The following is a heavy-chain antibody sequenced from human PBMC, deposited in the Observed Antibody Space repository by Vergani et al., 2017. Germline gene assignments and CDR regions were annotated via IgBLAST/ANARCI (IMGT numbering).Heavy chain of an antibody. CDR1: GYTLPELS. Sequence: QVQLVQSGAEVKKPGASVKASCKVSGYTLPELSMHWVRPAPRKGLEWMGGFDPEDGETIYAQKFQGRVTMTEDTSTDTAYMELSSLRSEDTAVYYCATDLGYCSGGSCYPEDYWGQGTLVTVSS. CDR3: ATDLGYCSGGSCYPEDY. D-gene: IGHD2-15*01. CDR2: FDPEDGET. V-gene: IGHV1-24*01. J-gene: IGHJ4*02.